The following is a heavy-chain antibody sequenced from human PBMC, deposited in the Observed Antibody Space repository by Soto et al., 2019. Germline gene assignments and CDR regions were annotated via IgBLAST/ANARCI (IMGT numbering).Heavy chain of an antibody. V-gene: IGHV4-59*01. D-gene: IGHD2-15*01. Sequence: QVQLQESGPGLVKPSETLSLTCTVSGGSFTSYYWSWIRQPPGKGLEWIGYVYDSGSTNYNPSLKTRVITSVDTSKNQFSLKLRSVTAADSAVYYCAKSPDRCWVVGMDVWGQGTTVTVSS. CDR3: AKSPDRCWVVGMDV. J-gene: IGHJ6*02. CDR2: VYDSGST. CDR1: GGSFTSYY.